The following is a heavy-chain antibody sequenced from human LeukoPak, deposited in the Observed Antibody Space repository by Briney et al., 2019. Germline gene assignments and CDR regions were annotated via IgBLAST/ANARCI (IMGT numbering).Heavy chain of an antibody. CDR2: IASGGGTT. J-gene: IGHJ4*02. CDR1: GFTFSSYA. V-gene: IGHV3-23*01. CDR3: AKSGKARIAVAGADY. D-gene: IGHD6-19*01. Sequence: GGSLGLSCAASGFTFSSYAMTWVRQAPGKGLEWVSAIASGGGTTYYADSVKGRFTISRDNSKNTLYLQMNSLRAEDTAVYYCAKSGKARIAVAGADYWGQGTPVTVSS.